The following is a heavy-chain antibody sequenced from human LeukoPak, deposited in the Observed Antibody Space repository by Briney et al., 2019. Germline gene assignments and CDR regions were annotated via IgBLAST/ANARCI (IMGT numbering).Heavy chain of an antibody. V-gene: IGHV1-18*01. CDR3: ARVTMVRGVITPWHFDY. CDR1: GHTFTSYG. Sequence: ASVKVSCKASGHTFTSYGISWVRQASGQGLEWMGWISAYNGNTNYAQKLQGRVTMTTDTSTSTAYMELRSLRSDDTAVYYCARVTMVRGVITPWHFDYWGQGTLVTVPS. J-gene: IGHJ4*02. D-gene: IGHD3-10*01. CDR2: ISAYNGNT.